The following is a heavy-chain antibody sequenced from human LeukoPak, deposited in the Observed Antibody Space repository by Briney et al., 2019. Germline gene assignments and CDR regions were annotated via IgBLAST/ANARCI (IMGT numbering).Heavy chain of an antibody. V-gene: IGHV4-4*07. Sequence: SETLSLTCTVSGGSISSYYWSWIRQPAGKGLEWIGRVYTSGSTNYNPSLKSRATMSVDTSKNQFSLKLSSVTAADTAVYYCARLQHDWSIDYWGQGTLVTVSS. J-gene: IGHJ4*02. CDR3: ARLQHDWSIDY. CDR1: GGSISSYY. CDR2: VYTSGST. D-gene: IGHD3-9*01.